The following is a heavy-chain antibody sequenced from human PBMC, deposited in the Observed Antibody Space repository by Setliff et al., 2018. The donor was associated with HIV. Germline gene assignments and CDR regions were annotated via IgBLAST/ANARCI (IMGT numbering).Heavy chain of an antibody. J-gene: IGHJ6*02. D-gene: IGHD2-2*01. CDR2: ISANNGNT. CDR1: GYTFTRYG. Sequence: GASVKVSCKASGYTFTRYGISWVRQAPGQGLEWMGWISANNGNTKYAQRLQSRVTMTTDTSTSTAYMDLRSLRSDDTAVYFCARDGEYQVLHYYYSGMDVWGQGTTVTVSS. CDR3: ARDGEYQVLHYYYSGMDV. V-gene: IGHV1-18*01.